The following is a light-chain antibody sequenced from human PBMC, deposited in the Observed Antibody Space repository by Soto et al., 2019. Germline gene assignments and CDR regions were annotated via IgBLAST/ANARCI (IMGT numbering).Light chain of an antibody. CDR3: SSYAGSNNLYV. J-gene: IGLJ1*01. V-gene: IGLV2-8*01. Sequence: QSVLTQPPSASGSPGQSVTISFTGTSSDVGGYNYVSWYQQHPGKAPTLMIYEVSKRPSGVPDRFSGSKSGNTASLTVSGLQAEDEADYYCSSYAGSNNLYVFGTGTKLTVL. CDR2: EVS. CDR1: SSDVGGYNY.